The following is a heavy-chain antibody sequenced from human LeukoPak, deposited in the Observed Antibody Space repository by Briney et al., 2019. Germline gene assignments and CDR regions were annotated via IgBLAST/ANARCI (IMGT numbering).Heavy chain of an antibody. Sequence: SETLSLTCAVYGGSFSGYYWSWIRQPPGKGLEWIGEINHSGSTNYNPSLKSRVTISVDTSKNQFSLKLSSVTAADTAVYYCARCMVRGVIINSRWFDPWGQGTLVTVSS. CDR2: INHSGST. D-gene: IGHD3-10*01. J-gene: IGHJ5*02. CDR1: GGSFSGYY. CDR3: ARCMVRGVIINSRWFDP. V-gene: IGHV4-34*01.